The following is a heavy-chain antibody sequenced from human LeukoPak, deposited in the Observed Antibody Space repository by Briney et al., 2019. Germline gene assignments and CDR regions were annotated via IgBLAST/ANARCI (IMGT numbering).Heavy chain of an antibody. V-gene: IGHV4-34*01. CDR3: ARVTMIVVVNWFDP. CDR2: INHSGST. CDR1: GGSFSGYY. J-gene: IGHJ5*02. D-gene: IGHD3-22*01. Sequence: PSETLSLTCAVYGGSFSGYYWSWIRQPPGKRLEWIGEINHSGSTNYNPSLKSRVTISVDTSKNQFSLKLSSVTAADTAVYYCARVTMIVVVNWFDPWGQGTLVTVSS.